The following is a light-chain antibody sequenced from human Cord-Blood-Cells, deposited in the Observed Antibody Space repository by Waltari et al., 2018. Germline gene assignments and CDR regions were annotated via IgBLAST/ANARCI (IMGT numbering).Light chain of an antibody. J-gene: IGLJ3*02. Sequence: QSALTQPASVSGSPGPSITISCTGTSSDVGGYNYVSWYQQHPGKAPKLMIYDVSNRPSGVSNRFSGSKSGNTASLTISGLQAEDEADYYCSSYTSSSTLTFVGGTKLTVL. CDR3: SSYTSSSTLT. V-gene: IGLV2-14*03. CDR2: DVS. CDR1: SSDVGGYNY.